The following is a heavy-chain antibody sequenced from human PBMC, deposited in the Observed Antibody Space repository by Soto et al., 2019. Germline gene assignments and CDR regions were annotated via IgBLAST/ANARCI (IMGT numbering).Heavy chain of an antibody. V-gene: IGHV1-69*02. CDR2: IIPILGIA. CDR1: GGTFSSYT. J-gene: IGHJ4*02. CDR3: ARATLGGVIVHFDY. D-gene: IGHD3-16*02. Sequence: WASVKVSCKASGGTFSSYTISWVRQAPGQGLEWMGRIIPILGIANYAQKFQGRVTITADKSTSTAYMELSSLRSEDTAVYYCARATLGGVIVHFDYWGQGTLVTVCS.